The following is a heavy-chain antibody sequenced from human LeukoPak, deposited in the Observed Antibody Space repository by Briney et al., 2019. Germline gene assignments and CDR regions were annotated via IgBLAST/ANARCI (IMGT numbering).Heavy chain of an antibody. D-gene: IGHD1-20*01. Sequence: GGSLRLSCAASGFTFSSYSMNWVRQAPGKGLEWVSTISSSSSSYIYYADSVKGRFTISRDNAKNSLYLQMNSLRAEDTAVYYCARARITGTTLPVDYWGQGTLVTVSS. CDR1: GFTFSSYS. CDR3: ARARITGTTLPVDY. J-gene: IGHJ4*02. V-gene: IGHV3-21*01. CDR2: ISSSSSSYI.